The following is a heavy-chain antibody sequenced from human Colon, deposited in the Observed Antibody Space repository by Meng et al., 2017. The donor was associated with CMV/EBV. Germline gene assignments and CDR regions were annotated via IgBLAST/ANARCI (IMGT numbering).Heavy chain of an antibody. CDR2: ISSSSTI. Sequence: GESLKISCAASGFTFSDYYMNWVRQAPGKGLEWVSSISSSSTIYYPDSVKGRFTISRDNAKNSLYLQMNSLRAEDTALYHCARLLYGGSYYGMDVWGQGTTVTVSS. V-gene: IGHV3-69-1*01. D-gene: IGHD5-12*01. CDR1: GFTFSDYY. CDR3: ARLLYGGSYYGMDV. J-gene: IGHJ6*02.